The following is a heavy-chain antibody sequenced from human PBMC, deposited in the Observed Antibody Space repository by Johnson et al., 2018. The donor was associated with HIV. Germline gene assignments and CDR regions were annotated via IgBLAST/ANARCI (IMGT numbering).Heavy chain of an antibody. CDR2: IKQDGSEK. CDR1: GFTFSSYW. D-gene: IGHD2-2*01. CDR3: AKDGSDIVVVPAAPDAFDI. J-gene: IGHJ3*02. V-gene: IGHV3-7*03. Sequence: VQLVESGGGLVQPGGSLRLSCAASGFTFSSYWMSWVRQAPGKGLEWVAKIKQDGSEKYYVDSVKGRFTISRDNAKNSLYLQMNSLRAEDTAVYYCAKDGSDIVVVPAAPDAFDIWGQGTMVTVSS.